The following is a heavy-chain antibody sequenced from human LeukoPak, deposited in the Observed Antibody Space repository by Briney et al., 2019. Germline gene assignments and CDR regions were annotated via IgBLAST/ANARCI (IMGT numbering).Heavy chain of an antibody. CDR1: GGAFSNGDYY. J-gene: IGHJ5*02. V-gene: IGHV4-30-4*01. CDR3: ARSEGYAFDP. Sequence: SQTLSLTCIVFGGAFSNGDYYWSWIRQPPGKGLEWIGYIYYSGSTFYNPSLKSRVTISLDTSKSQFSLKLSSVTAAATAVYYCARSEGYAFDPWGQGTLVTVSS. CDR2: IYYSGST. D-gene: IGHD2-15*01.